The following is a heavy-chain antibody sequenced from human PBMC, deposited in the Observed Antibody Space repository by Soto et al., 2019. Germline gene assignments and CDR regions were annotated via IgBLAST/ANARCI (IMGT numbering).Heavy chain of an antibody. CDR1: GGSISSSSYY. CDR3: ARLRIYCSGGSCHYYFDY. Sequence: SETLSLTCTVSGGSISSSSYYWGWIRQPPGKGLEWIGNIYYNGNTYYNPSLKSRVTISVDTSKNQFSLKLSSVTAADTAVHYCARLRIYCSGGSCHYYFDYWGQGTLVTVSS. CDR2: IYYNGNT. J-gene: IGHJ4*01. D-gene: IGHD2-15*01. V-gene: IGHV4-39*01.